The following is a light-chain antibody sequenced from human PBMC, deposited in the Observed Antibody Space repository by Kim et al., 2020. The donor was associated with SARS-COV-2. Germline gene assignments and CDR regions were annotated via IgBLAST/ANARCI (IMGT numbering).Light chain of an antibody. Sequence: EIVMTQSPATLSVSPGERATLSCRASQSVGSHLAWYQQKFGQAPSLLIYGASTRATGIPARFSGSGSGTEFTLTISSLQSEDFAVYYCQQYHNWPPYTFGQGTKLEIK. V-gene: IGKV3-15*01. CDR2: GAS. CDR1: QSVGSH. CDR3: QQYHNWPPYT. J-gene: IGKJ2*01.